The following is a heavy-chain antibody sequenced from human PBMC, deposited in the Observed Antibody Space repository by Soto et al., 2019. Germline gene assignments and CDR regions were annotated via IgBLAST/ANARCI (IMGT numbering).Heavy chain of an antibody. D-gene: IGHD7-27*01. V-gene: IGHV3-72*01. CDR3: SRYILTAPVQYSDY. CDR2: VRKKTNSYAATT. Sequence: GGSLRLSCAASGFTFSDYYMDWFRQAPGKGLEWVGRVRKKTNSYAATTEYAASVTGRFIISRDDSENSLYLQMNNQKTEDTAVSDCSRYILTAPVQYSDYWGQGTLVTVSS. CDR1: GFTFSDYY. J-gene: IGHJ4*02.